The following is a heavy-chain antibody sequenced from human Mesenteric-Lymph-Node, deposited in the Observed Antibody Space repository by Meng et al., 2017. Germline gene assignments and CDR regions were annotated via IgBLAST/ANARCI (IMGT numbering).Heavy chain of an antibody. J-gene: IGHJ1*01. Sequence: GESLKISCAASGVPFTTYGLQWVRQAPGKGLEWVAPIRFDGITTYYADSVKGRFTISRDISKNTLYLQMNSLRAEDTAVYYCARDVPPPRFGEYPLEDWGQGTRVTVSS. D-gene: IGHD3-10*01. V-gene: IGHV3-30*02. CDR3: ARDVPPPRFGEYPLED. CDR1: GVPFTTYG. CDR2: IRFDGITT.